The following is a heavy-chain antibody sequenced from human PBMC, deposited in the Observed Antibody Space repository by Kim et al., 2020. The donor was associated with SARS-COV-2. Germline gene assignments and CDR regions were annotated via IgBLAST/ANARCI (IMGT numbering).Heavy chain of an antibody. V-gene: IGHV3-15*01. CDR3: TTLPRVGARRPDDY. CDR1: GFTFSNAW. CDR2: IKSKTDGGTT. J-gene: IGHJ4*02. Sequence: GGSLRLSCAASGFTFSNAWMSWVRQAPGKGLEWVGRIKSKTDGGTTDYAAPVKGRFTISRDDSKNTLYLQMNSLKTEDTAVYYCTTLPRVGARRPDDYWGQGTLVTVSS. D-gene: IGHD1-26*01.